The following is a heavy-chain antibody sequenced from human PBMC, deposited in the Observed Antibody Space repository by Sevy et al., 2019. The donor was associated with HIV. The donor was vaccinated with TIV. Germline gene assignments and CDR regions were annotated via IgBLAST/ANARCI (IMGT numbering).Heavy chain of an antibody. CDR3: ASSITGTTYQGDY. J-gene: IGHJ4*02. D-gene: IGHD1-20*01. CDR1: GYSFTSYW. Sequence: GESLKISCKGSGYSFTSYWIGWVRQMPGKGLEWRGIIYPGHSDTRYSPSFQGQVTISADKSNSTAYLQWSSLKAADTAMYYCASSITGTTYQGDYWGQGTLVTVSS. V-gene: IGHV5-51*01. CDR2: IYPGHSDT.